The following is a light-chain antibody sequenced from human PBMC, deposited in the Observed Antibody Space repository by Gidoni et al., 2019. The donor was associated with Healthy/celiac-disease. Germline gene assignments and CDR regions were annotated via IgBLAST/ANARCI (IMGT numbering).Light chain of an antibody. CDR3: MQALQTPIT. J-gene: IGKJ5*01. CDR2: LGS. Sequence: DIVMTQSPLSLPVTPGEPASISCRSSQSLLHSNGYNYLDWYLQKPGQSPQLLIYLGSNRASGVPDRFSGSGSGTDFTLKISRVEAEDVGVYYCMQALQTPITFGRXTRLEIK. CDR1: QSLLHSNGYNY. V-gene: IGKV2-28*01.